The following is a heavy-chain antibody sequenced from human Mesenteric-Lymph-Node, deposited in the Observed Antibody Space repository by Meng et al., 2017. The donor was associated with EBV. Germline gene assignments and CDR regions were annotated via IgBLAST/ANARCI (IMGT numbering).Heavy chain of an antibody. D-gene: IGHD5-24*01. J-gene: IGHJ4*02. Sequence: LRLTESGPGLVKPSGPRSPAGTAAGGSIRNSNFYWGWIRQPPGKGLEWIGSIFHSGSTYYNPSLKSRVTVSVDTSKNQFSLKLNSVTTADTAMYYCARPRRWLQSEFDFWGPGTLVTVSS. CDR2: IFHSGST. CDR3: ARPRRWLQSEFDF. V-gene: IGHV4-39*01. CDR1: GGSIRNSNFY.